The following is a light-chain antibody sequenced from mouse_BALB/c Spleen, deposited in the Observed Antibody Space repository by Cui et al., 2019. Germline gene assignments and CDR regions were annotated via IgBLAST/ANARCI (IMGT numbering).Light chain of an antibody. J-gene: IGKJ2*01. CDR3: QQGNRHPCT. CDR1: QAISDY. Sequence: QLTQTTSSLSASLGDQVTISCRASQAISDYLSWYQQKPEKTVKLLIYNASKLHTGVPSRFSGSGSGTGYTLTISNLEQEDIATYYCQQGNRHPCTFGGGTKLEIK. V-gene: IGKV10-96*01. CDR2: NAS.